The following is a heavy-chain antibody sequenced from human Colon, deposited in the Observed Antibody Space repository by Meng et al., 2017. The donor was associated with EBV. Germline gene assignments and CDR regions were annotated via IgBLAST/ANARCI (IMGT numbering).Heavy chain of an antibody. V-gene: IGHV4-30-4*01. Sequence: GPERVNHSLPPPPTLTVSGSSINDGYYYGSLIRQPPGKGLEWIGYNYYTGSTYYTPSLKSRVTISMDTSKNQFSLRLSSVTAADTAVYYCARNYYFDYWGQGTLVTVSS. CDR3: ARNYYFDY. CDR2: NYYTGST. J-gene: IGHJ4*02. CDR1: GSSINDGYYY.